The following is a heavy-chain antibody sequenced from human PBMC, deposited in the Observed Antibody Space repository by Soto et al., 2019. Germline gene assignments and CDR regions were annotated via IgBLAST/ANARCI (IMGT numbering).Heavy chain of an antibody. J-gene: IGHJ4*02. V-gene: IGHV3-74*01. CDR3: ARKKGNDYSYDY. Sequence: HPGGSLRLSCAASGSMFSSYWMHWVRQAPGKGLVWVSRINGDGSGTNYADSVKGRFTISRDNAKNTLYLQMNSLRAEDAAVYYCARKKGNDYSYDYWGQGTLVTVSS. D-gene: IGHD4-4*01. CDR1: GSMFSSYW. CDR2: INGDGSGT.